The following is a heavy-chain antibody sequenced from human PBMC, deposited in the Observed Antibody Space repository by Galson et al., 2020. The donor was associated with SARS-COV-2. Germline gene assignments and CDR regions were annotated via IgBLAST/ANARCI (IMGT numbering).Heavy chain of an antibody. J-gene: IGHJ6*03. CDR3: TTDGAVAGTFYYYYYMDV. Sequence: LSLTCAASGFTFSNAWMSWVRQAPGKGLEWVGRIKSKTDGGTTDYAAPVKGRFTISRDDSKNTLYLQMNSLKTEDTAVYYCTTDGAVAGTFYYYYYMDVWGKGTTVTVSS. CDR2: IKSKTDGGTT. V-gene: IGHV3-15*01. D-gene: IGHD6-19*01. CDR1: GFTFSNAW.